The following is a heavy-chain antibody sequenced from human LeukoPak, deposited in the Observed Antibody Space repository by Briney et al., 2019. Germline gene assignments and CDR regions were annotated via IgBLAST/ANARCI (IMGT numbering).Heavy chain of an antibody. Sequence: PGGSLRLSCAASGFTFSSYSMNWVRQAPGKGLEWVSSISSSSSYIYYADSVKGRFTISRDNAKNSPYLQMNSLRAEDTAVYYCARDYGSGSYYNYWGQGTLVTVSS. V-gene: IGHV3-21*01. CDR2: ISSSSSYI. J-gene: IGHJ4*02. D-gene: IGHD3-10*01. CDR1: GFTFSSYS. CDR3: ARDYGSGSYYNY.